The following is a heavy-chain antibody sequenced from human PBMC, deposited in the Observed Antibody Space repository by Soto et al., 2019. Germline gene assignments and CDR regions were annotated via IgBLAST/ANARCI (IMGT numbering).Heavy chain of an antibody. CDR2: VWCDGSIK. J-gene: IGHJ6*02. CDR3: VREPVGEIYGMDV. D-gene: IGHD3-16*01. Sequence: QLVESGGGVVQPGRSMRLTCAASGFSFSSYVMHWVRQAPGKGLEWVALVWCDGSIKNYADSVKGRFAISRDNSKNTLYVQMNSLRAEDTAVYYCVREPVGEIYGMDVWGQGTTVTVSS. V-gene: IGHV3-33*01. CDR1: GFSFSSYV.